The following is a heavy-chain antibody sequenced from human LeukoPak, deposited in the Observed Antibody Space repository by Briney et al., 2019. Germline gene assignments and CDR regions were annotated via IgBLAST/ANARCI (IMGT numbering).Heavy chain of an antibody. CDR1: GFTFSTYW. J-gene: IGHJ4*02. CDR2: INADGSTT. V-gene: IGHV3-74*01. Sequence: PGGSLRLSCAASGFTFSTYWMHWVRQGPGKGLVWVSRINADGSTTTYADSVKGRFTISRDNAKNTLYLQMNSLRAEDTAIYHCARGPSHSSSWYGLDDWGQGALVTVFS. CDR3: ARGPSHSSSWYGLDD. D-gene: IGHD6-13*01.